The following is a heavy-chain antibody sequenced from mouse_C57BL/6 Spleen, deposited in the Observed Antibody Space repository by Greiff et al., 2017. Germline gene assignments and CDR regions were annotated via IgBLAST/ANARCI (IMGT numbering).Heavy chain of an antibody. Sequence: VQLKESGGGLVKPGGSLKLSCAASGFTFSSYAMSWVRQTPEKRLEWVATISDGGSYTYYPDNVKGRFTISRDNAKNNLYLQMSHLKSEDTAMYYCARGDYGNYERYCDVWGTGTTVTVSS. J-gene: IGHJ1*03. V-gene: IGHV5-4*01. CDR3: ARGDYGNYERYCDV. CDR1: GFTFSSYA. CDR2: ISDGGSYT. D-gene: IGHD2-1*01.